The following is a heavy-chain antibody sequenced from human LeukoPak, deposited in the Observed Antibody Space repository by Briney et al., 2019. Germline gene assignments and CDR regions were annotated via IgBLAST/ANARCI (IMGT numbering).Heavy chain of an antibody. CDR2: IYYSGST. J-gene: IGHJ4*02. CDR1: GGSISSYY. Sequence: SETVSLTCTVSGGSISSYYWSWIRQPPGKGLEWIGYIYYSGSTNYNPSLKSRVTISVDTSKNQFSLKLSSVTAADTAVYYCARGDIYFDYFGQGTLVSVSS. V-gene: IGHV4-59*01. CDR3: ARGDIYFDY.